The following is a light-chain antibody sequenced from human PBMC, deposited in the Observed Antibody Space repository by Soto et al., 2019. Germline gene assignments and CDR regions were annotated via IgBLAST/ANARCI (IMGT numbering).Light chain of an antibody. CDR2: KAS. V-gene: IGKV1-5*03. Sequence: DIQMTQSPSTLSASVGDRVTIACRASQSISSYLAWYQQKPGKAPNLLIYKASNLASGVPSRFTGGGSGTDFTLTINSLQPDDPATYFCQQYNSYSYTFGQGTKLEIK. CDR1: QSISSY. CDR3: QQYNSYSYT. J-gene: IGKJ2*01.